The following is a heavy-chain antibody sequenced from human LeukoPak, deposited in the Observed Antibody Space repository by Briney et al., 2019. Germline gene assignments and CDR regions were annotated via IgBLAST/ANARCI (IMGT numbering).Heavy chain of an antibody. CDR1: GFTFSGYE. V-gene: IGHV3-48*03. Sequence: PGGSLRLSCAASGFTFSGYEMNWVRQAPGKGLEWVSYISSSGSTIYYADSVKGRFTISRDNAKNSLYLQMNSLRAEDTAVYYCARDRLAAADDAFDIWGQGTMVSVSS. J-gene: IGHJ3*02. CDR2: ISSSGSTI. D-gene: IGHD6-13*01. CDR3: ARDRLAAADDAFDI.